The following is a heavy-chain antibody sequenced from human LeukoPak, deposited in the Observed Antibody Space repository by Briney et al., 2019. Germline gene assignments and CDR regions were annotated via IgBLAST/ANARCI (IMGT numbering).Heavy chain of an antibody. Sequence: PGRSLRLSCAASGFTFSSYAMSRVRQAPGKGREGGSAFSGSGCSRYYAYSVKGPFTISRDNSKNTLYLQMHSMRAEDTAVYYCATSITMIVVVITDAFDIWGEGTMVTVSS. CDR1: GFTFSSYA. D-gene: IGHD3-22*01. J-gene: IGHJ3*02. CDR2: FSGSGCSR. V-gene: IGHV3-23*01. CDR3: ATSITMIVVVITDAFDI.